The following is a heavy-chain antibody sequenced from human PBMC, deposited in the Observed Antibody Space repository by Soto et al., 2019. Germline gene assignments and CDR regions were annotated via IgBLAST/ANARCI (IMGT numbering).Heavy chain of an antibody. CDR2: ISWNSGSI. J-gene: IGHJ4*02. CDR1: GFTFDDYA. Sequence: EVQLVESGGGLVQPGRSLRLSCAASGFTFDDYAMHWVRQAPGKGLEWVSGISWNSGSIGYADSVKGRFTISRDNAKNSLYRQMNSLRAEDTALYYCAKDTGSSWLFDYWGQGTLVTVSS. V-gene: IGHV3-9*01. CDR3: AKDTGSSWLFDY. D-gene: IGHD6-13*01.